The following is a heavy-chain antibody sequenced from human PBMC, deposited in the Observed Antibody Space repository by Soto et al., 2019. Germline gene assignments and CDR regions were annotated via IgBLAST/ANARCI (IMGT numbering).Heavy chain of an antibody. J-gene: IGHJ5*02. V-gene: IGHV4-31*03. CDR1: GGSISSGGYY. CDR2: IYYSGST. D-gene: IGHD2-2*01. Sequence: QVQLQESGPGLVKPSQTLSLTCTVSGGSISSGGYYWSWIRQHPGKGLEWIGYIYYSGSTYYNPSLKSRVTISVDTSKNQFSLELSSVTAADTAVYYCARTYCSSTSCYVYWFDPWGQGTLVTVSS. CDR3: ARTYCSSTSCYVYWFDP.